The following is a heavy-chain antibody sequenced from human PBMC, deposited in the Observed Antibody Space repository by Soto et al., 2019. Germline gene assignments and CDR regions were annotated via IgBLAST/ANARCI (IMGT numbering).Heavy chain of an antibody. D-gene: IGHD3-10*01. Sequence: TSETLSLTCGVYGGSFRNYYWIWVRQPPGKGLEWIGEVNHSGEATYNPSLQTRITISLDTSNNQFSLKMTSVTAADTAMYFCTSEERFPRSWFDPWGQGTQVTVSS. CDR2: VNHSGEA. CDR3: TSEERFPRSWFDP. CDR1: GGSFRNYY. V-gene: IGHV4-34*01. J-gene: IGHJ5*02.